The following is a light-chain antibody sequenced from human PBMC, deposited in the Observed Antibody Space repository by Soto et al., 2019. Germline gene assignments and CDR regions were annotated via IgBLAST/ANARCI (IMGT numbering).Light chain of an antibody. CDR2: GTS. J-gene: IGKJ4*01. CDR1: QSLTSTY. Sequence: EIVLTQSPGTLSLSPGERATLSCRAGQSLTSTYLAWYQQKPRQAPRRLIYGTSSRATGIPDRLSGSGSGKDFTLTISRRELEDCAVYYCQQYGNSLLTFGGGTKVEIK. V-gene: IGKV3-20*01. CDR3: QQYGNSLLT.